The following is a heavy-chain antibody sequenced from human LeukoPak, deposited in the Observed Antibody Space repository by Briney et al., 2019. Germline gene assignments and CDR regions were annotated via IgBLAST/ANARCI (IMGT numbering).Heavy chain of an antibody. D-gene: IGHD3-3*02. CDR3: ARDGAFRINAY. V-gene: IGHV3-7*01. CDR2: IKQDGNEK. J-gene: IGHJ4*02. CDR1: GFTFSSYW. Sequence: GGSLRLSCAASGFTFSSYWMTWVPQAPGKGLEWVASIKQDGNEKYYVDSVKGRFTISRHNARNSLYLQMRSLRADDTAVYYCARDGAFRINAYWGQGTLVTVYS.